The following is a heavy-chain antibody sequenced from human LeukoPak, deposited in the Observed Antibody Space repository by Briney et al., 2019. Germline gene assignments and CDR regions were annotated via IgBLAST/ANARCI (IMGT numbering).Heavy chain of an antibody. CDR1: GYSFPTYW. CDR2: IYPGDSDT. J-gene: IGHJ3*02. V-gene: IGHV5-51*01. CDR3: ARDPSGSYQRVDAFDI. Sequence: GESLKISCKGSGYSFPTYWIGWVRQMPGKGLEWLGIIYPGDSDTRYSPSFQGQVTISADKSISTAYLQWSSLKASDTAMYYCARDPSGSYQRVDAFDIWGQGTMVTVSS. D-gene: IGHD1-26*01.